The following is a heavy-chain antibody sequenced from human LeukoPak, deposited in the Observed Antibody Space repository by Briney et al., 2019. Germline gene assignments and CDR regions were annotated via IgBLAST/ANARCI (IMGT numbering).Heavy chain of an antibody. J-gene: IGHJ6*03. CDR3: ARANGSGYYYYYMDV. V-gene: IGHV4-59*01. Sequence: SETLSLTCTVSGGSISSYYWSWIRQPPGKGLEWIGYIYYSGSTNYNPSLKSRVTISVDTSKNQFSLKLSSVTAADTAVYYCARANGSGYYYYYMDVWGKGTTVTISS. CDR1: GGSISSYY. D-gene: IGHD3-10*01. CDR2: IYYSGST.